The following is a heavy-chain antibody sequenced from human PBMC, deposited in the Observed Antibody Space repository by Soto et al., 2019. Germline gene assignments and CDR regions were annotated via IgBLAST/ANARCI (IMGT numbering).Heavy chain of an antibody. J-gene: IGHJ4*02. V-gene: IGHV4-30-4*01. CDR1: GGSISSGDYY. Sequence: PSETLSLTCTVSGGSISSGDYYWSWIRQPPGKGLEWIGYIYYSGSTYYNPSLKSRVTISVDTSKNQFSLKLSSVTAADTAVYYCARAVRYDSSGYDYWGQGTLVTVSS. D-gene: IGHD3-22*01. CDR2: IYYSGST. CDR3: ARAVRYDSSGYDY.